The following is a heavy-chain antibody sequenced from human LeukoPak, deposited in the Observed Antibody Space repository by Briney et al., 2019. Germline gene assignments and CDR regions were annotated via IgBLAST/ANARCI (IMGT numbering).Heavy chain of an antibody. J-gene: IGHJ3*02. CDR1: GGSISSSSYY. Sequence: SETLSLTCTVSGGSISSSSYYWGWIRQPPGKGLEWIGSIYYSGSTYYNPSLKSRVTISVDTSKNQFSLKLSSVTAADTAVYYCARERGVDTAMVTDAFDIWGQGTMVTVSS. CDR2: IYYSGST. V-gene: IGHV4-39*07. D-gene: IGHD5-18*01. CDR3: ARERGVDTAMVTDAFDI.